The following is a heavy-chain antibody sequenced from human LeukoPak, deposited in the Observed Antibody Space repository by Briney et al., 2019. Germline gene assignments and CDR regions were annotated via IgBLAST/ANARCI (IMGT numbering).Heavy chain of an antibody. J-gene: IGHJ3*02. CDR1: GFPLCIYA. Sequence: GGPLSLPCAASGFPLCIYAMTWVRRAPRRGLGCSSAISGSAYSTSYTPPVKGRFTIPRENSKNTLFLHINSLSAEDPALYYCARKTIGFKLGGAFDIWGQGTLVTVSS. V-gene: IGHV3-23*01. D-gene: IGHD2/OR15-2a*01. CDR2: ISGSAYST. CDR3: ARKTIGFKLGGAFDI.